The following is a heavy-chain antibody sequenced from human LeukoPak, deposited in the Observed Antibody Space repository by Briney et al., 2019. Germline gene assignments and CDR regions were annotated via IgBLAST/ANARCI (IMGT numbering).Heavy chain of an antibody. Sequence: PSETLSLTCTVSGGSISRHYWSWIRQSPERGLEWMGFIYYSGTTRYNPSLRRRVTMSVGTSKNHFSLKLTSMTAADTAVYYCARLLNNDNSGDPDTFDMWGQGTMVTVSS. J-gene: IGHJ3*02. CDR2: IYYSGTT. D-gene: IGHD3-22*01. V-gene: IGHV4-59*11. CDR3: ARLLNNDNSGDPDTFDM. CDR1: GGSISRHY.